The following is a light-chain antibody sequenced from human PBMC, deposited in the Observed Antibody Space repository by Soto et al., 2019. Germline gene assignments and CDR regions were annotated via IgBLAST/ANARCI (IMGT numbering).Light chain of an antibody. CDR3: QQYKNWPPLT. CDR1: QSVSFH. CDR2: GAF. V-gene: IGKV3-15*01. Sequence: EIVMTQSPATLSVSPGKTATLSCRASQSVSFHLAWYQQKPGQGPRLLIYGAFTRATGIPARFSGSGSGTDFPLTISSLQSEDFALYYCQQYKNWPPLTFGGGTKVEIK. J-gene: IGKJ4*01.